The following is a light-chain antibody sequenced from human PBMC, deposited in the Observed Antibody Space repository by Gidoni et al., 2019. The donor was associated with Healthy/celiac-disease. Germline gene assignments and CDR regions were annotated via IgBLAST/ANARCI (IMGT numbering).Light chain of an antibody. CDR3: QQYSSTPCS. CDR2: WAS. Sequence: DIVMTQSPDSLAVSLGERATINCKSSQSVFYSCKNKHYLAWYQQKPGQPPKLLIYWASTRDSALPHPFSGSGSWPAFTLTISSLQAEDVAVYYSQQYSSTPCSFAHGTKLEIK. J-gene: IGKJ2*04. V-gene: IGKV4-1*01. CDR1: QSVFYSCKNKHY.